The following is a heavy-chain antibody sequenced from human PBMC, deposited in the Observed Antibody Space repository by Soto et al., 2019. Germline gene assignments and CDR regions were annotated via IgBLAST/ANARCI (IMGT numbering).Heavy chain of an antibody. Sequence: SQTLSLTCAISGDSVSSNSAAWNWIRQSPSGGLEWLGRTYYRSKWYNDYAVSVKSRITINPDTSKNQLSLQLNSVTPEDTAVYYCARAAVGAAAGTSLFDYWGQGTLVTFSS. CDR2: TYYRSKWYN. J-gene: IGHJ4*02. CDR3: ARAAVGAAAGTSLFDY. D-gene: IGHD6-13*01. CDR1: GDSVSSNSAA. V-gene: IGHV6-1*01.